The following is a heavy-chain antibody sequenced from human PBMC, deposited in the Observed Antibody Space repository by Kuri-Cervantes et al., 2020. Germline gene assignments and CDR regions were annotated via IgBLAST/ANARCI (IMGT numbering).Heavy chain of an antibody. CDR2: IIPIFGTA. V-gene: IGHV1-69*06. CDR1: GGTFSSYA. Sequence: SVKVSCKASGGTFSSYAISWVRQAPGQGLEWMGGIIPIFGTANYAQKFQGRVTITADKSTSTAYMELSSLRSEDTAVYYCAKGAMAMTEKYFHYWGQGTLVTVSS. J-gene: IGHJ1*01. CDR3: AKGAMAMTEKYFHY. D-gene: IGHD5-24*01.